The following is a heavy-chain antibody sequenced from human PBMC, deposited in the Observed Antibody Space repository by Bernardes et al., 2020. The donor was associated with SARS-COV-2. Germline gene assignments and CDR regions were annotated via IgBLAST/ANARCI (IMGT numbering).Heavy chain of an antibody. Sequence: TLYLTCTVSGGSVSRGSYYWSWLRQPPGKGLEWIGYIYYSGSTNYNPSLKSRVTISIDTSKNQFSLKLSSVTAADTAVYYCARLVLRFLEWSGGWFDPWGQGTLVTVSS. V-gene: IGHV4-61*01. D-gene: IGHD3-3*01. CDR1: GGSVSRGSYY. CDR2: IYYSGST. J-gene: IGHJ5*02. CDR3: ARLVLRFLEWSGGWFDP.